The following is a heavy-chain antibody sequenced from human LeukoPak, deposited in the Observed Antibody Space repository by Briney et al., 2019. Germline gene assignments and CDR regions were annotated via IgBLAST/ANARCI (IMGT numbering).Heavy chain of an antibody. V-gene: IGHV4-4*07. CDR1: GDSISASD. Sequence: SDTLSLTCTVSGDSISASDWSWIRQSAGKGLEWIGRFYVVGYTRHNPSLNSRVTMSADTSKNLLSLTLTSLTAADTAVYYCARDRAGCYFDYWGRGTLVTVSS. CDR2: FYVVGYT. CDR3: ARDRAGCYFDY. D-gene: IGHD4/OR15-4a*01. J-gene: IGHJ4*01.